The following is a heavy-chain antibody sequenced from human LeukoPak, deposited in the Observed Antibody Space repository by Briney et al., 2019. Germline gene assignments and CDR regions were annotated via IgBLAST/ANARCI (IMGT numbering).Heavy chain of an antibody. V-gene: IGHV4-61*01. Sequence: PSETLSLTCTVSGGSVSSGTYYWSRIRQPPGKGLEWIGYIYYSGSTNYNPSLKSRVTISVDTSKNQFSLKVSSVTAAGTAVYYCARKYCSSTSCYFGYYYYGMDVWGKGTTVTVSS. CDR2: IYYSGST. CDR3: ARKYCSSTSCYFGYYYYGMDV. CDR1: GGSVSSGTYY. D-gene: IGHD2-2*01. J-gene: IGHJ6*04.